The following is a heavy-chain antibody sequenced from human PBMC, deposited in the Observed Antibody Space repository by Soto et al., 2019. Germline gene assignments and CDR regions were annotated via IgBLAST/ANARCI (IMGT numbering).Heavy chain of an antibody. CDR3: AKERRLYGPLVY. D-gene: IGHD1-26*01. CDR1: GFTFSSYG. Sequence: QVQLVESGGGVVQPGRSLRLSCAASGFTFSSYGMHWVRQAPGKGLEWVAVISYDGSNKYYADSVKGRFTISRDNSKNTLYLQMNRLRAEDTAVYYCAKERRLYGPLVYWGQGTLVTVSS. CDR2: ISYDGSNK. V-gene: IGHV3-30*18. J-gene: IGHJ4*02.